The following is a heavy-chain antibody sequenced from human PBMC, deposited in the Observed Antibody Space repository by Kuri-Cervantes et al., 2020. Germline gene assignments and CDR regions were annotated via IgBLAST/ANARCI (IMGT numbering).Heavy chain of an antibody. Sequence: SETLSLTCTVSGGSISSSSYYWSWIRQPPGKGLEWIGYIYYSGSTNYNPSLKSRVTISVDTSKNQFSLKLSSVTAADTAVYYCARRERYFGGMDVWGRGTTVTVSS. CDR2: IYYSGST. V-gene: IGHV4-61*01. J-gene: IGHJ6*02. CDR3: ARRERYFGGMDV. CDR1: GGSISSSSYY. D-gene: IGHD2/OR15-2a*01.